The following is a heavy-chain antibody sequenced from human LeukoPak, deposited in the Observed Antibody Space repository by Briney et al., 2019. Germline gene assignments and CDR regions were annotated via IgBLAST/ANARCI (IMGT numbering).Heavy chain of an antibody. D-gene: IGHD3-10*01. CDR1: GFTFNTFA. CDR2: IFQGGGEI. Sequence: GRSLRLSCVASGFTFNTFAMIWVRQPPGKGLEWVSSIFQGGGEIHYADSVRGRFTISRDNSKNTLYLQMNSLRAEDTAVYYCAKDGSGSYMGFWVDYWGQGILVTVSS. V-gene: IGHV3-23*01. CDR3: AKDGSGSYMGFWVDY. J-gene: IGHJ4*02.